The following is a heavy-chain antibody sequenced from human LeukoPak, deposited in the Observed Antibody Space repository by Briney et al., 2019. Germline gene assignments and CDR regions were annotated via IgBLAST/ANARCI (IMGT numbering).Heavy chain of an antibody. CDR3: ARIRGYFDI. CDR1: GYSFTNYW. Sequence: GESLKISCKGSGYSFTNYWIAWVRQMPGKGLEWMGSIYPGDSDTRYSSSFQGQVTISADKCIGTAYLQWSSLKASDTAMYFCARIRGYFDIWGQGTMVTVSS. D-gene: IGHD3-10*01. CDR2: IYPGDSDT. J-gene: IGHJ3*02. V-gene: IGHV5-51*01.